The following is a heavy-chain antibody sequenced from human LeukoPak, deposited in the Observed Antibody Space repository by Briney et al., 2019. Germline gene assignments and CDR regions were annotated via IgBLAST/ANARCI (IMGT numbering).Heavy chain of an antibody. CDR1: AYTFTSYG. D-gene: IGHD5-24*01. J-gene: IGHJ4*02. CDR2: ISAYNGNT. CDR3: ARGEKWLQIDY. Sequence: ASVKVSCKASAYTFTSYGISWVRQAPGQGLEWMGWISAYNGNTNYAQKFQGRVTMTRDTSISTAYMELSSLRSDDTAVYYCARGEKWLQIDYWGQGTVVTVSS. V-gene: IGHV1-18*01.